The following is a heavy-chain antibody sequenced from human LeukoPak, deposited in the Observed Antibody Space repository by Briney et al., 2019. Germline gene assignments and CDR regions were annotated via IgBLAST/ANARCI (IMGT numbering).Heavy chain of an antibody. CDR3: ARGFGGTRS. CDR1: GFSFSHVP. CDR2: ISSDGGST. J-gene: IGHJ5*02. D-gene: IGHD3-16*01. Sequence: GGSLRLSCAVSGFSFSHVPMHWVRQAPGKGLEYVSAISSDGGSTYYADSVKGRFTISRDNSKDTLHLQMGSLTAEDTAVYYCARGFGGTRSWGQGTLVTVSS. V-gene: IGHV3-64*02.